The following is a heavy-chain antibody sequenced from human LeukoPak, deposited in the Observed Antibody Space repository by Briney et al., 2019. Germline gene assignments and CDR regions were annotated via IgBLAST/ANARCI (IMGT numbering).Heavy chain of an antibody. CDR3: AKSQLIGSYHPPGY. CDR2: ISYDGINK. J-gene: IGHJ4*02. CDR1: GFTFSSYG. Sequence: GGSLRLSCAASGFTFSSYGMHWVRQAPGKGLEWVALISYDGINKSYADSMKGRFTISRDSSKNTLSLQMDSLRPEDTAVYYCAKSQLIGSYHPPGYWGQGTLVTVSS. V-gene: IGHV3-30*18. D-gene: IGHD3-10*01.